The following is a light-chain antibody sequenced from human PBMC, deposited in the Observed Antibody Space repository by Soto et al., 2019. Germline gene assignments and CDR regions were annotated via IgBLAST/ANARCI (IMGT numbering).Light chain of an antibody. V-gene: IGKV3-15*01. Sequence: EIGMTQSPATLSVSPGERATLSCRASQSVSSNLAWYQQKPGQAPRLRIYGASTRATGIPDRFSGSGSGTEFTLTISSLQSEDFAVYYCQQYNNWPPWTFGQGTKVEIK. CDR2: GAS. J-gene: IGKJ1*01. CDR3: QQYNNWPPWT. CDR1: QSVSSN.